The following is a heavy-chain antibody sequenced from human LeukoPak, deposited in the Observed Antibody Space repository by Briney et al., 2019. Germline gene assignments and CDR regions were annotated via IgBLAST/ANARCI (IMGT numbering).Heavy chain of an antibody. CDR1: GFSFSSYG. J-gene: IGHJ6*03. CDR2: ILYDGSNK. CDR3: AKEPPPYYYDSSGYSYYMDV. D-gene: IGHD3-22*01. Sequence: WRSLRLSCAASGFSFSSYGMHWVRQAPGKGLEWVAVILYDGSNKYFADSVKGRFTISRDNSKNTLYLQMNSLRAEDTAVYYCAKEPPPYYYDSSGYSYYMDVWGKGTTVTISS. V-gene: IGHV3-30*18.